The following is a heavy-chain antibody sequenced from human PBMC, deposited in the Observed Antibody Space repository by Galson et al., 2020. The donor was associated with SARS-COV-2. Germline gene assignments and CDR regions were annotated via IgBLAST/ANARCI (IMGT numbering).Heavy chain of an antibody. Sequence: GESLKISCQGSGYDFSDYWIAWVRQMPGKGLEWIGLTYPAGSIIDYSPSFQGQVTISVDKSISTAYLQWTSLKASDTAIYYCARENWYLDLWGRGTLVTVSS. J-gene: IGHJ2*01. V-gene: IGHV5-51*01. CDR2: TYPAGSII. CDR1: GYDFSDYW. CDR3: ARENWYLDL.